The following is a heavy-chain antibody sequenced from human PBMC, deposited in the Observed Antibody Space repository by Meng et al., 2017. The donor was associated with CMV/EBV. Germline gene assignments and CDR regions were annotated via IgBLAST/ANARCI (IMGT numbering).Heavy chain of an antibody. D-gene: IGHD2-15*01. J-gene: IGHJ5*02. CDR2: IYTSGST. CDR1: GGASSSYH. V-gene: IGHV4-4*07. CDR3: ARSMVVAGDWFDP. Sequence: EQLPERGAGVVKLSAPLSPLCSVCGGASSSYHWSWLRQPAGKGLEWMGRIYTSGSTNSNPSLKSRVTMSVDTSKNQFSLKLSSVTGADTAVYYCARSMVVAGDWFDPWGQGTLVTVSS.